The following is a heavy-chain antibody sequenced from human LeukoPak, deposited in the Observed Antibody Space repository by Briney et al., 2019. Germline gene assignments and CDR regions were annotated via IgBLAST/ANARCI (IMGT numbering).Heavy chain of an antibody. V-gene: IGHV1-46*01. D-gene: IGHD1-26*01. CDR2: INPSGGST. CDR1: GYTFTSYY. J-gene: IGHJ5*02. CDR3: ARDPKMGATHFKTRYGNWFDP. Sequence: ASVKVSCKASGYTFTSYYMHWVRQAPGQGLEWMGIINPSGGSTSYAQKFQGRVTMTRDMSTSTVYMELSSLRSEDTAVYYCARDPKMGATHFKTRYGNWFDPWGQGTLVTVSS.